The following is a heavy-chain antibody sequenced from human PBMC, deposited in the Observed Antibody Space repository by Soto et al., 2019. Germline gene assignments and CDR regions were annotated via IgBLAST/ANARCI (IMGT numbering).Heavy chain of an antibody. Sequence: GESLKISCKGSGYSFTSYWIGWVRQMPGKGLERLGIIYPGDSDTRYSPSFQGQVTIAAVKSISAAYRKWSSLNASDSSIYYCAVHDYSGWGSYLDYWGQGTRVTVSS. V-gene: IGHV5-51*01. J-gene: IGHJ4*02. CDR1: GYSFTSYW. CDR3: AVHDYSGWGSYLDY. D-gene: IGHD3-10*01. CDR2: IYPGDSDT.